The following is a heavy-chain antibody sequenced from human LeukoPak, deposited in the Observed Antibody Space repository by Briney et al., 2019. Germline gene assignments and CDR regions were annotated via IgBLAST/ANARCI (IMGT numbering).Heavy chain of an antibody. CDR3: ARALWPYYFDY. D-gene: IGHD2-21*01. J-gene: IGHJ4*02. Sequence: GGSLRLSCIASGFNFNTYEMNWVRQAPGKGLEWVAIIWYDGSNEYYADSVKGRFTISRDNSKNTLYLQMNSLRAEDTAVYYCARALWPYYFDYWGQGTLVTVSS. V-gene: IGHV3-33*08. CDR2: IWYDGSNE. CDR1: GFNFNTYE.